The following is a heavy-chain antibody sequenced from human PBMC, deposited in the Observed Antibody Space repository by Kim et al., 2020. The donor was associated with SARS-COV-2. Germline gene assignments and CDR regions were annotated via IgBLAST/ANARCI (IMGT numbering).Heavy chain of an antibody. CDR3: AEGGGGSSQGY. J-gene: IGHJ4*02. V-gene: IGHV3-30*04. Sequence: GGSLRLSCAASGFTFSSYAMHWVRQAPGKGLEWVAVISYDGSNKYYADSVKGRFTISRDNSKNTLYLQMNSLRAEDTAVYYCAEGGGGSSQGYWGQGTLVTVSS. CDR2: ISYDGSNK. CDR1: GFTFSSYA. D-gene: IGHD2-15*01.